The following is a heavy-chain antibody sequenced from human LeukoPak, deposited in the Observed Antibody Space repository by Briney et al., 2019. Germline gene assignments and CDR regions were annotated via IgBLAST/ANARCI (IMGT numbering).Heavy chain of an antibody. CDR3: ARHPLAAAGFDY. Sequence: SETLSLTCTVSGGSISSSSYYWGWIRQPPGKGLEWIGSIYYSGSTYYNPSLKGRVTISVDTSKNQFSLKLSSVTAADTAVYYCARHPLAAAGFDYWGQGTLVTVSS. D-gene: IGHD6-13*01. CDR1: GGSISSSSYY. J-gene: IGHJ4*02. CDR2: IYYSGST. V-gene: IGHV4-39*01.